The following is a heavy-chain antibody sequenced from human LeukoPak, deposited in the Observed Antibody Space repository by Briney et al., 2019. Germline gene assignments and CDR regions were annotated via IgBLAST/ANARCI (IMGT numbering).Heavy chain of an antibody. V-gene: IGHV3-30*02. CDR2: IRYDGNNK. CDR1: GFTFSSYG. D-gene: IGHD1-26*01. J-gene: IGHJ4*02. CDR3: AKGEVGAAAPGY. Sequence: GGSLRLSCAASGFTFSSYGMQWVRQAPGKGLEWVSFIRYDGNNKYYADSVKCRFTISRDNSKNTLYLQMNSLRAEDTAVYYCAKGEVGAAAPGYWGQGDLVTVSS.